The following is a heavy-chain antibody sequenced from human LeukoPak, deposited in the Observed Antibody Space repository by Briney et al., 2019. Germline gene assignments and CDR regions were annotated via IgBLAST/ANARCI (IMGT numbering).Heavy chain of an antibody. Sequence: ASVKVSCKASGDTFTKYYIHWVRQAPGQGLEWIGIINPSGGSTSYAQNLQGRVTMTRGTSTSTVYMELSSLRSADTAVYYCAREIVAVATFDYWGQGTLVTVSS. CDR1: GDTFTKYY. D-gene: IGHD6-19*01. CDR2: INPSGGST. CDR3: AREIVAVATFDY. V-gene: IGHV1-46*04. J-gene: IGHJ4*02.